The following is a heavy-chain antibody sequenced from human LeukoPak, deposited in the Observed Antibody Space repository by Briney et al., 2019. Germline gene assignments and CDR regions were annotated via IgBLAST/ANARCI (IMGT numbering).Heavy chain of an antibody. J-gene: IGHJ1*01. CDR3: ASDSHIVVVTAIHRYFQH. CDR2: INPNSGGT. Sequence: ASVKVSCKASGYTFTGYYMHWVRQAPGQGLERMGRINPNSGGTNYAQKFQGRVTMTRDTSISTAYMELSRLRSDDTAVYYCASDSHIVVVTAIHRYFQHWGQGTLVTVSS. V-gene: IGHV1-2*06. CDR1: GYTFTGYY. D-gene: IGHD2-21*02.